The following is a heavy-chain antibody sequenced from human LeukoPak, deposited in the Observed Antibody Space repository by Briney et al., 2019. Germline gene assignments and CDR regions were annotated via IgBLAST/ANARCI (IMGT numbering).Heavy chain of an antibody. Sequence: GGSLRLSCAASGFTFSSYEMNWVRQAPGKGLEWVSYISSSGSTIYYADSVKGRFTISRDNAKNSLYLQMNSLRAEDTAVYYCARPRTNYYDSSGYYFYYMDVWGKGTTVTISS. CDR3: ARPRTNYYDSSGYYFYYMDV. CDR1: GFTFSSYE. V-gene: IGHV3-48*03. J-gene: IGHJ6*03. D-gene: IGHD3-22*01. CDR2: ISSSGSTI.